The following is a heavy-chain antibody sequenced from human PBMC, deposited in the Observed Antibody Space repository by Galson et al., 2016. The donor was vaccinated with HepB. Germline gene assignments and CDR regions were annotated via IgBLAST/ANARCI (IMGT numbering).Heavy chain of an antibody. CDR1: GFTFSSYA. V-gene: IGHV3-23*01. CDR3: AKDWDRYWGYGDLTTDYYYYGMDV. D-gene: IGHD4-17*01. Sequence: SLRLSCAASGFTFSSYAMSWVRQAPGKGLEWVSAISGSGGSIYYADSVKGRFTISRDNSKNTLYLQMNSLRAEDTAVYYCAKDWDRYWGYGDLTTDYYYYGMDVWGQGTTVTVSS. J-gene: IGHJ6*02. CDR2: ISGSGGSI.